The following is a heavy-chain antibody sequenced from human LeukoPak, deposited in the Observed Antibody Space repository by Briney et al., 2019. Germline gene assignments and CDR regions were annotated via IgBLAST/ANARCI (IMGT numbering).Heavy chain of an antibody. D-gene: IGHD3-10*01. CDR2: ISGSGGST. J-gene: IGHJ4*02. CDR3: AKDDIGNTMVRGVFPY. V-gene: IGHV3-23*01. Sequence: QAGGSLRLSCAASGFTFSSYAMSWVRQAPGKGLEWVSAISGSGGSTYYADSVKGRFTISRDNSKNTLYLQMNSLRAEDTAVYYCAKDDIGNTMVRGVFPYWGQGTLVTVSS. CDR1: GFTFSSYA.